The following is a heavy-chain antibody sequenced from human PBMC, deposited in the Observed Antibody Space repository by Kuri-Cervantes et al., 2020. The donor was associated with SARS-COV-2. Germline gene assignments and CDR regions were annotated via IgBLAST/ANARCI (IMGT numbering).Heavy chain of an antibody. J-gene: IGHJ6*03. CDR2: IIPIFGTA. CDR3: ARDRGYDILTGYPFRYYYYYMDV. V-gene: IGHV1-69*13. CDR1: GYTFTSYG. D-gene: IGHD3-9*01. Sequence: SVKVSCKASGYTFTSYGISWVRQAPGQGLEWMGGIIPIFGTANYAQKFQGRVTIIADESTSTAYMELSSLRSEDTAVYYCARDRGYDILTGYPFRYYYYYMDVWGKGTTVTVSS.